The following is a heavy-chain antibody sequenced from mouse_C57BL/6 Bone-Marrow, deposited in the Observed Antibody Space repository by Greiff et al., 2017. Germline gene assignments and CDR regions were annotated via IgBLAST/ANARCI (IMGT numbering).Heavy chain of an antibody. V-gene: IGHV1-81*01. D-gene: IGHD2-3*01. CDR3: APFDGYYFAY. J-gene: IGHJ3*01. CDR2: IYPRSGNT. Sequence: QVQLQQSGAELARPGASVKLSCKASGYTFTSYGISWVKQRTGQGLEWIGEIYPRSGNTYYNEKFKGKATLTADKASSTAYMELRSLTSEDSAVYFCAPFDGYYFAYWGQGTLVTVSA. CDR1: GYTFTSYG.